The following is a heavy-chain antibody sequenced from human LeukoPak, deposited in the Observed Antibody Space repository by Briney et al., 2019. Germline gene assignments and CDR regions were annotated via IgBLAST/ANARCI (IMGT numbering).Heavy chain of an antibody. D-gene: IGHD2-2*01. CDR3: AKDRWVRSTPCHSDY. CDR2: ISSSSSYI. CDR1: GFTFSSYS. V-gene: IGHV3-21*01. J-gene: IGHJ4*02. Sequence: PGGSLRLSCAASGFTFSSYSMNWVRQAPGKGLEWVSSISSSSSYIYYADSVKGRFTISRDNSKNTLYLQMNSLRPEDTAVYSCAKDRWVRSTPCHSDYWGQGTLVTVSS.